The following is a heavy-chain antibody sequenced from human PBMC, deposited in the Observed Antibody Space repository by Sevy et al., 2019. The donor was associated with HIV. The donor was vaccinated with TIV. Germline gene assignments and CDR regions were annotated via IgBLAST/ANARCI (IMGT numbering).Heavy chain of an antibody. V-gene: IGHV3-30*18. CDR2: ISYDGSNK. J-gene: IGHJ4*02. D-gene: IGHD3-3*01. Sequence: GGSLRLSCAASGFTFSSYGMHWVRQAPGKGLEWVAVISYDGSNKYYADSVKGRFTISRDNSKNTQYLQMNSLRAVDTAVYYCAKDAQSYYDFWSDYPLPHFDYWGQGTLVTVSS. CDR1: GFTFSSYG. CDR3: AKDAQSYYDFWSDYPLPHFDY.